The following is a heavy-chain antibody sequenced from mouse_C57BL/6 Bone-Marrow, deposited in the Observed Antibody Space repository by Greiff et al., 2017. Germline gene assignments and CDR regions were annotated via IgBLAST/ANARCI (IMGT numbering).Heavy chain of an antibody. CDR2: IDPSASYT. V-gene: IGHV1-69*01. Sequence: QVQLQQPGAELVMPGASVKLSCKASGYTFTSYWMRWVKQRTGPGLEWIGEIDPSASYTNYNQKFKGKATLTADKSSSTAYMQLSSLTSEDSAVYYCARNAAYYSNYCYYYAMDYWGQGTSVTVSS. CDR3: ARNAAYYSNYCYYYAMDY. J-gene: IGHJ4*01. CDR1: GYTFTSYW. D-gene: IGHD2-5*01.